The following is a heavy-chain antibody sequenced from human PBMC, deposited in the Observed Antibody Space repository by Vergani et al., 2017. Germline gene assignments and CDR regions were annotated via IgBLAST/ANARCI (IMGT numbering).Heavy chain of an antibody. CDR3: ARDRDSSGYYYFDY. D-gene: IGHD3-22*01. CDR2: IIPIFGTA. Sequence: QVQLVQSGAEVKKPGSSVKVSYKASGGTFSSYAISWVRQAPGQGLEWMGGIIPIFGTANYAQKFQGRVTITADESTSTAYMELSSLRSEDTAVYYCARDRDSSGYYYFDYWGQGTLVTVSS. V-gene: IGHV1-69*01. J-gene: IGHJ4*02. CDR1: GGTFSSYA.